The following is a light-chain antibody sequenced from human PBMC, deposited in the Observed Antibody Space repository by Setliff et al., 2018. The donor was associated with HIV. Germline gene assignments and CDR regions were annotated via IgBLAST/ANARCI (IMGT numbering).Light chain of an antibody. CDR1: SSNIGSNY. Sequence: LTQPPSVSGTPGQRVTISCSGSSSNIGSNYVYWYQQLPGTAPKLLIYRNNQRPSGVPDRFSGSKSGTSASLAISGLRSEDEADYYCAAWDDSLSGLYVFGPGTKVTVL. CDR3: AAWDDSLSGLYV. J-gene: IGLJ1*01. V-gene: IGLV1-47*01. CDR2: RNN.